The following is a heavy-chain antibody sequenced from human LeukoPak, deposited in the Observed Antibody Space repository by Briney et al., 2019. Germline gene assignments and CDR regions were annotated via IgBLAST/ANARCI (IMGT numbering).Heavy chain of an antibody. Sequence: GGSLRLSCAASGFTFSSYAMHRVRQAPGKGLEYVSAISSNGGSTYYANSVKGRFTISRDNSKNTLYLQMGSLRAEDMAVYYCASFSIAVAGTRGAFDIWGQGTMVTVSS. D-gene: IGHD6-19*01. CDR1: GFTFSSYA. J-gene: IGHJ3*02. V-gene: IGHV3-64*01. CDR2: ISSNGGST. CDR3: ASFSIAVAGTRGAFDI.